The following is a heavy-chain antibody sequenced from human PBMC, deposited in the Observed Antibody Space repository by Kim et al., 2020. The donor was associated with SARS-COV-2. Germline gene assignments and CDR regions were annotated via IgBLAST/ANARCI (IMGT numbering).Heavy chain of an antibody. CDR3: ARSGVPTYDRHPLDY. CDR1: GYTFTGYY. V-gene: IGHV1-2*04. D-gene: IGHD3-22*01. Sequence: ASVKVSCKASGYTFTGYYMHWVRQAPGQGLEWMGWINPNSGGTNYAQKFQGWVTMTRDTSISTAYMELSRLRSDDTAVYYCARSGVPTYDRHPLDYWGQGTLVTVSS. CDR2: INPNSGGT. J-gene: IGHJ4*02.